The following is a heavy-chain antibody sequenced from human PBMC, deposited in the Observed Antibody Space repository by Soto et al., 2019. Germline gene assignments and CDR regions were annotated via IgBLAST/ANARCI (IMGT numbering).Heavy chain of an antibody. CDR2: ILPMLDIT. CDR3: TLGSWSAETFDI. CDR1: GGTFSIYT. J-gene: IGHJ3*02. V-gene: IGHV1-69*02. Sequence: QVQLVKSGAEVKKPGSSVKVSCKASGGTFSIYTIIWVRQAPGQGLEWMGRILPMLDITNSAQRFQGRVTITADKSTSTAYLELSSPRSEDTAVYYCTLGSWSAETFDIWGRGTMVTVSS. D-gene: IGHD6-13*01.